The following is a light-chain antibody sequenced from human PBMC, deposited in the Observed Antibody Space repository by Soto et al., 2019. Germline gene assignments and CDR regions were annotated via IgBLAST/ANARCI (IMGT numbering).Light chain of an antibody. CDR3: ETWDFNTRV. J-gene: IGLJ3*02. CDR2: LEGSGSY. CDR1: SGHSSYI. V-gene: IGLV4-60*02. Sequence: QPVLTQSSSASASLGSSVKLTCTLGSGHSSYIIAWHQQQPGKAPRYLMKLEGSGSYNKGSGVPDRFSGSSSGADRYLTISNLQFEDEADYYCETWDFNTRVFGGGTKLTVL.